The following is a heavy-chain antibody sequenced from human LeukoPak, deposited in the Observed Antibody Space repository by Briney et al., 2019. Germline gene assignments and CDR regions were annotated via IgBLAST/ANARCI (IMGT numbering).Heavy chain of an antibody. Sequence: ASVKVSCKASGGTFSSYAISWVRQAPGQGLEGMGGIIPIFGTANYAQKFQGRVTITADESTSTAYMELSSLRSEDTAVYYCAREDYYDSSGYVRGPYYYMDVWGKGTTVTISS. D-gene: IGHD3-22*01. J-gene: IGHJ6*03. V-gene: IGHV1-69*13. CDR2: IIPIFGTA. CDR3: AREDYYDSSGYVRGPYYYMDV. CDR1: GGTFSSYA.